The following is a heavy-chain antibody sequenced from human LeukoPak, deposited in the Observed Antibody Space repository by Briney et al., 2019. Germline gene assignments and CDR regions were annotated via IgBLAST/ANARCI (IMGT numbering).Heavy chain of an antibody. CDR2: IRYDGSNK. D-gene: IGHD5-18*01. CDR1: GFTFSSYG. J-gene: IGHJ5*02. Sequence: GGSLRLSCAASGFTFSSYGMHWVRQAPGKGLEWVAFIRYDGSNKYYADSVKGRFTISRDNSKNTLYLQMNSLRAEDTAVYYCVKDAPNSYANWFDPWGQGTLVTVSS. V-gene: IGHV3-30*02. CDR3: VKDAPNSYANWFDP.